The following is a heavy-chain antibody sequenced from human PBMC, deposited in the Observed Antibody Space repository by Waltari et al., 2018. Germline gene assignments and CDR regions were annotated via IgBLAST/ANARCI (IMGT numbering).Heavy chain of an antibody. CDR3: GDFTAFDY. D-gene: IGHD2-8*02. V-gene: IGHV3-15*01. CDR1: GFTFNTAG. Sequence: EVQLVASGGGVGEPGGYLELSRAGYGFTFNTAGMHCVRQAPGKGLEWVDRIKAMPHGGTKVYAAPVKGRFTISRDDSKNTLYLQMNSLKTEDTGVYYCGDFTAFDYWGQGSLVTVSS. CDR2: IKAMPHGGTK. J-gene: IGHJ4*02.